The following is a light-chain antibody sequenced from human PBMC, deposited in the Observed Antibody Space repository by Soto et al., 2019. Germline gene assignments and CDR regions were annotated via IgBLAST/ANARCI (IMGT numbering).Light chain of an antibody. Sequence: DIQMTQSPSSLSASMGDTVTITCQASQDVNNSLNWYQQKSRKAPNLLIYDVSNLGTGVPSRFSGSGSGTAFSFTISRLQPEDIGTYYCQQYYKVPVTFGQGTRLE. J-gene: IGKJ5*01. V-gene: IGKV1-33*01. CDR2: DVS. CDR1: QDVNNS. CDR3: QQYYKVPVT.